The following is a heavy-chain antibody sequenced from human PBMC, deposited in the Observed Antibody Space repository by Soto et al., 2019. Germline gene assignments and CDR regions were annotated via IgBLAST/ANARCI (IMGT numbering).Heavy chain of an antibody. CDR1: GFTFSSYG. CDR3: AKASGPHSCYGMDV. CDR2: ISYDGSNK. J-gene: IGHJ6*02. Sequence: QVQLVESGGGVVQPGRSLRLSCAASGFTFSSYGMHWVRQAPGKGLEWVAVISYDGSNKYYADSVKGRFTISRDNSKNTMYLQMNRLRAEDTAVYYCAKASGPHSCYGMDVWGQGTTVTVSS. V-gene: IGHV3-30*18.